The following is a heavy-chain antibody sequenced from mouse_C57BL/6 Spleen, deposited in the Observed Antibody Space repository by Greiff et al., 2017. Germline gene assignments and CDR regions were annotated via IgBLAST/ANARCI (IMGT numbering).Heavy chain of an antibody. CDR1: GYAFSSSW. CDR2: IYPGDGDT. CDR3: ASLTGSWFAY. Sequence: QVQLQQSGPELVKPGASVKISCKASGYAFSSSWMNWVKQRPGKGLEWIGRIYPGDGDTNYNGKFKGKATLTADKSSSTAYMQLSSLTSEDSAVYFCASLTGSWFAYWGQGTLVTVSA. V-gene: IGHV1-82*01. D-gene: IGHD4-1*01. J-gene: IGHJ3*01.